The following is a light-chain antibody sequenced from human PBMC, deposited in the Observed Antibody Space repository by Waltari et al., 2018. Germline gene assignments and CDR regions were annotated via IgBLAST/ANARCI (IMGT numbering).Light chain of an antibody. CDR3: SSYIGSSTLEL. CDR1: SSDVGDYNY. V-gene: IGLV2-14*03. Sequence: QSALTQPASVSGSPGQSITISCTGTSSDVGDYNYVSWYQQHPGKAPKLMIYYVSNRPSGVSNRFSGSKSGNTASLTISGLQAEDEADYYCSSYIGSSTLELFGGGTSLTVL. J-gene: IGLJ2*01. CDR2: YVS.